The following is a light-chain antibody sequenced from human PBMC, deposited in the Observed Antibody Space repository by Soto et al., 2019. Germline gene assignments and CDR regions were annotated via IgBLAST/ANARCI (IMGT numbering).Light chain of an antibody. CDR3: KQYGSSIT. CDR2: GAS. CDR1: QSISSSY. V-gene: IGKV3-20*01. Sequence: EIVLTQSPGTLSLSPGERATLSCRASQSISSSYLAWYQQKPGQAPRLLIYGASSRATGIQDRFSGSGSGTDFTLTIGRLEPEDFAVYYCKQYGSSITFGQGTRLEIK. J-gene: IGKJ5*01.